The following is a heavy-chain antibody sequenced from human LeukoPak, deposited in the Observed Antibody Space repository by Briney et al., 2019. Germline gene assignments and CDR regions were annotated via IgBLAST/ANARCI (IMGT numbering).Heavy chain of an antibody. Sequence: PSETLSLTCTVSGGSINTYYWSWIRQSPGKGLVWIGYIYYSGSTNYNPSLKSRVTISLDMSKNQFSLKLSSVTAADTALYYCARHFTYYYDSSGYPRDAFDIWGQGTMVTVSS. CDR2: IYYSGST. CDR1: GGSINTYY. J-gene: IGHJ3*02. D-gene: IGHD3-22*01. CDR3: ARHFTYYYDSSGYPRDAFDI. V-gene: IGHV4-59*08.